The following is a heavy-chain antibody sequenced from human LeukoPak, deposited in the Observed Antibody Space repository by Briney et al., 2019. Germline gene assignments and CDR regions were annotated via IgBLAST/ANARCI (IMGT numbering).Heavy chain of an antibody. J-gene: IGHJ4*02. CDR2: ISADGIDK. CDR3: AKDKGREGDY. CDR1: GFPFSNYG. Sequence: GGSLRLSCAASGFPFSNYGMHWVRQAPGKGLEWVAVISADGIDKYYADSVEGRFTISRDNSKNTLYLQMSSLRPEDTAVYYCAKDKGREGDYWGQGNLVTVSS. V-gene: IGHV3-30*18.